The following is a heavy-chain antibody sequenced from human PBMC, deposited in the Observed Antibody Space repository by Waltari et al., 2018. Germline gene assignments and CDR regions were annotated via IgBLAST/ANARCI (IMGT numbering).Heavy chain of an antibody. CDR3: ARGRDVFANFD. D-gene: IGHD2-21*01. V-gene: IGHV1-8*02. J-gene: IGHJ2*01. CDR1: GYTFINYE. Sequence: QVQLVQSGAEVLRPGASVKVSCQASGYTFINYEINWVRQAAGQGLEWMGWVNPNSGATAYAQKFQGRITMTWDTSISTAYMEMSNLRSDDTAVLYCARGRDVFANFD. CDR2: VNPNSGAT.